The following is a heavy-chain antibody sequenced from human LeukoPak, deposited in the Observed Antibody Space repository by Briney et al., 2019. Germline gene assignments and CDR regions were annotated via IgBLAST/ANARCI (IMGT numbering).Heavy chain of an antibody. D-gene: IGHD5-18*01. CDR3: ARGGRSADGYGYYFDY. CDR1: GGSISSHY. V-gene: IGHV4-59*11. Sequence: SETLSLTCTVSGGSISSHYWSWIRQPPGKGLEWIGYIYYTGSTNYNPSLKSRVTISVDTSKNQFSLRLTSVTAADTAVYYCARGGRSADGYGYYFDYWGQGTLVPVSS. J-gene: IGHJ4*02. CDR2: IYYTGST.